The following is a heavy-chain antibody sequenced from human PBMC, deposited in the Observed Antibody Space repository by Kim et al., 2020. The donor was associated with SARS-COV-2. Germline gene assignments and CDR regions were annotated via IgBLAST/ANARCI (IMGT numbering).Heavy chain of an antibody. CDR2: ISTSNGKT. Sequence: ASVKVSCKASGYTFTSYGFSWVRQAPGQGLEWMGWISTSNGKTNYAQNLQDRVTMTTDTSTSTAYMELRSLISDDTAVYYCARACKANKAVSGSWGMDVWGQGTTVTVSS. CDR3: ARACKANKAVSGSWGMDV. CDR1: GYTFTSYG. V-gene: IGHV1-18*01. D-gene: IGHD1-26*01. J-gene: IGHJ6*02.